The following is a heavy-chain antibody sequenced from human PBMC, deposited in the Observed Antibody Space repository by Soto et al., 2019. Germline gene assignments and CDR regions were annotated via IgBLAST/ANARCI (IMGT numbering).Heavy chain of an antibody. D-gene: IGHD1-7*01. CDR3: ARHDWNYSIDAFDI. CDR2: IYYSGST. Sequence: SGTPSPTCPVSWWSISSFYWGWVPQPPGKGLEWIGYIYYSGSTNYNPSLKSRVTISVDTSKNQFSLKLSSVTAADTAVYYCARHDWNYSIDAFDIWGQGTMVTVSS. J-gene: IGHJ3*02. CDR1: WWSISSFY. V-gene: IGHV4-59*08.